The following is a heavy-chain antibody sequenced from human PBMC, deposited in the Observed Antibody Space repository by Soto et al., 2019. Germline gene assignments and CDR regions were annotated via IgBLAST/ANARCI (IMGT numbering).Heavy chain of an antibody. J-gene: IGHJ4*02. CDR1: GDSISTDY. CDR2: IYYGGST. CDR3: ARDLSH. Sequence: SETLSLTCTVSGDSISTDYWSWIRQSPGKGLEWIGFIYYGGSTNYNPSLKSRVTISVDTPKNQFSLKLSSVTAADTAVYYCARDLSHWGQGTLVTVLL. V-gene: IGHV4-4*08.